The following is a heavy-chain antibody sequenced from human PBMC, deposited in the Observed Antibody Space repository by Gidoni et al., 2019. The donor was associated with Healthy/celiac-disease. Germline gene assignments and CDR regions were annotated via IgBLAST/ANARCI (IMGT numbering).Heavy chain of an antibody. V-gene: IGHV4-31*03. CDR2: IYYSGST. D-gene: IGHD4-17*01. Sequence: QVQLQESGPGLVKPSQTLSLPCTVSGGSISSGGYYWRWIRQHPGKGLEWIGYIYYSGSTYYNPSLKSRVTISVDTSKNQFSLKLSSVTAADTAVYYCARGRGRTTDWFDPWDQGTLVTVSS. CDR3: ARGRGRTTDWFDP. J-gene: IGHJ5*02. CDR1: GGSISSGGYY.